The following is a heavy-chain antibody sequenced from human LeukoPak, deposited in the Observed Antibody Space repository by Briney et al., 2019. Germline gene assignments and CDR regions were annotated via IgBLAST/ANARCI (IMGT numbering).Heavy chain of an antibody. D-gene: IGHD6-19*01. Sequence: PGASVKVSCKASGGTFSSYAISWVRQAPGQGLEWMGRIIPILGIANYAQKFQGRVTITADKSTSTAYMELSSLRSGDTAVYYCAVHLAVAGSYYFDYWGQGTLVTVPS. J-gene: IGHJ4*02. CDR3: AVHLAVAGSYYFDY. CDR2: IIPILGIA. V-gene: IGHV1-69*04. CDR1: GGTFSSYA.